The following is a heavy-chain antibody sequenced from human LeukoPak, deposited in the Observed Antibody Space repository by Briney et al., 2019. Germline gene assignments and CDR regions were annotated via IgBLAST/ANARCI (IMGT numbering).Heavy chain of an antibody. Sequence: SETLSLTCSVSGGSISSSNYYWSWVRQPAGKGLEWIGRIYTSESTNYNPSPKSRVTISGDTSKNQFSLKLSSVTAADTAVYYCARAIAAAGSAFDIWGQGTMVTVSS. CDR3: ARAIAAAGSAFDI. CDR1: GGSISSSNYY. CDR2: IYTSEST. D-gene: IGHD6-13*01. V-gene: IGHV4-61*02. J-gene: IGHJ3*02.